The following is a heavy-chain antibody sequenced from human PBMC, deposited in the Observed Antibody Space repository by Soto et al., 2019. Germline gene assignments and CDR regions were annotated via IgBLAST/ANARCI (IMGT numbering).Heavy chain of an antibody. CDR1: GGSFSGYY. J-gene: IGHJ3*01. D-gene: IGHD2-8*02. V-gene: IGHV4-34*01. CDR2: VNHSGCT. CDR3: AGTGPTYGFDV. Sequence: QVQLQQWGSGLLKPSETLSLTCAVYGGSFSGYYWSWIRQPPGKGLEWIGEVNHSGCTTYNSSLKSRVTISVYTASSQFSLRLTSATAADTADYFCAGTGPTYGFDVWGQGTRVIVSS.